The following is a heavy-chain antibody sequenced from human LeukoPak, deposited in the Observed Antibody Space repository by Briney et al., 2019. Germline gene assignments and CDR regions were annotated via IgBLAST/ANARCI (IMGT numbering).Heavy chain of an antibody. CDR1: GYSFTSYW. J-gene: IGHJ5*02. V-gene: IGHV5-51*01. CDR2: IYPGDSDT. D-gene: IGHD2-2*01. Sequence: ASVTVSCKGSGYSFTSYWIGWVRQMPGKGLEWMGIIYPGDSDTRYIPSFQGQVTISADKSISTAYLQWSSLKASDTAMYYCARRDCSSTSCQGFDPWGQGTLVTVSS. CDR3: ARRDCSSTSCQGFDP.